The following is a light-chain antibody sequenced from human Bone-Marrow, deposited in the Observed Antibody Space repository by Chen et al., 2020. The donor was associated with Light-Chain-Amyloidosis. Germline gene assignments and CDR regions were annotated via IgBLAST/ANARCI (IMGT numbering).Light chain of an antibody. CDR1: TSDVGGDNP. CDR2: EVT. CDR3: GSDTSTNTLV. J-gene: IGLJ1*01. V-gene: IGLV2-14*01. Sequence: QSALTQPAPVSGSPGQSITISCTGTTSDVGGDNPVSWYQQHPDNAPKLMIYEVTNRPSWVPERFSCSKSDTTASLTISGLQTEDDADYFCGSDTSTNTLVFGSGTRLTVL.